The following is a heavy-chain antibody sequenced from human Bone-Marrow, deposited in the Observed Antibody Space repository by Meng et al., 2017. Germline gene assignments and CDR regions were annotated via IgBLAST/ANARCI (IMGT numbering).Heavy chain of an antibody. J-gene: IGHJ5*02. CDR3: ARDSSGWIRENWFDP. CDR2: INPNSGGT. D-gene: IGHD6-19*01. CDR1: GYTFTGYY. Sequence: QVQLGQYGAEVKKPGASVKVSCKASGYTFTGYYMHWVRQAPGQGLEWMGRINPNSGGTNYAQKFQGRVTMTRDTSISTAYMELSRLRSDDTAVYYCARDSSGWIRENWFDPWGQGTLVTVSS. V-gene: IGHV1-2*06.